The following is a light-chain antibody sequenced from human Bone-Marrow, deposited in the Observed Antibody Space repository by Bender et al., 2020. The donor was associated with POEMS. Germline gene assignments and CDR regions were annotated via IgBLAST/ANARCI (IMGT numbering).Light chain of an antibody. CDR2: DVN. CDR1: SSDVGGYNY. V-gene: IGLV2-11*01. J-gene: IGLJ3*02. CDR3: SSYTSRTTRV. Sequence: QSALTQPRSVSGSPGQSVTISCTGTSSDVGGYNYVSWYQQHPGKAPKFMIYDVNKRPSGVPDRFSGSKSGNTASLTISGLQAEDEADYYCSSYTSRTTRVFGGGTKLTVL.